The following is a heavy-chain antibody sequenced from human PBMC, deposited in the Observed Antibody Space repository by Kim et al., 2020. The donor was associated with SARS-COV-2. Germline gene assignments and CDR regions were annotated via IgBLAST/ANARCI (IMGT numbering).Heavy chain of an antibody. CDR2: IYPEDSDT. CDR1: GYYFKSYW. Sequence: GESLKISCEASGYYFKSYWLAWVRQTPGKGLEWMGVIYPEDSDTRYSPYFEGRVTISAKTSLSATFLHLDRLTASDTGIYYCGRHPRDYNDHHFDTWGQG. V-gene: IGHV5-51*01. D-gene: IGHD4-17*01. CDR3: GRHPRDYNDHHFDT. J-gene: IGHJ4*02.